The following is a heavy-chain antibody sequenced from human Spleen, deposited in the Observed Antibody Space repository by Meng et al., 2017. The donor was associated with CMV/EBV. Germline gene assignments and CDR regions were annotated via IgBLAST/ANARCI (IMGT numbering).Heavy chain of an antibody. V-gene: IGHV3-48*04. CDR3: ARDGDGAFDI. CDR1: GFTFSSYG. Sequence: GESLKISCAASGFTFSSYGMHWVRQAPGKGLEWVSYISSSSSTIYYADSVKGRFTISRDNAKNSLYLQMNSLRAEDTAVYYCARDGDGAFDIWGQGTMVTVSS. CDR2: ISSSSSTI. J-gene: IGHJ3*02.